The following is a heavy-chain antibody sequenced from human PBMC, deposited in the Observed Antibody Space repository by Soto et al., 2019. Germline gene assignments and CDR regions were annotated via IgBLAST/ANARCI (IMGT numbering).Heavy chain of an antibody. CDR1: GFTFSSYA. J-gene: IGHJ4*02. CDR3: ARDGLLGYFDY. Sequence: QVQLVESGGGVVQPGRSLRLSCAASGFTFSSYAMHWVRQAPGKGLEWVAVISYDGSNKYYADSVKGRFTISRDNSKNTLYLQMNSLRVEDTAVYYCARDGLLGYFDYWGQGTLVTVSS. V-gene: IGHV3-30-3*01. CDR2: ISYDGSNK. D-gene: IGHD2-15*01.